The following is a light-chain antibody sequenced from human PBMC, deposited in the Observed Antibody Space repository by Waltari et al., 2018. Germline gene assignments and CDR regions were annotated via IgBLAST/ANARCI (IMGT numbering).Light chain of an antibody. CDR1: QSLLHSNGYNY. CDR3: MQDLKPPDT. Sequence: DIVMTQSPLSLPVTPGEPASISCTSSQSLLHSNGYNYLDWYLQKPGKSPQLLIYLASKRASGVPDRFSGSGSGTDFTLKISRVEAEDVGVYYCMQDLKPPDTFGQGTRLEIK. V-gene: IGKV2-28*01. J-gene: IGKJ5*01. CDR2: LAS.